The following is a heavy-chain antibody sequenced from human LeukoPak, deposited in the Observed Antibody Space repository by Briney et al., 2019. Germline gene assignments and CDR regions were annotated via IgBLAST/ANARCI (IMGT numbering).Heavy chain of an antibody. CDR2: ISSSGSII. D-gene: IGHD3-10*01. V-gene: IGHV3-48*03. CDR1: GFTFSSYE. Sequence: GGSLRLSCAASGFTFSSYEMNWVRQAPGKGLEWVSYISSSGSIIYYADSVKGRFTISRDNAKNSLYLQMNSLRAEDTAVYYCARESGITMLRGAHTPWGQGILVTVSS. CDR3: ARESGITMLRGAHTP. J-gene: IGHJ5*02.